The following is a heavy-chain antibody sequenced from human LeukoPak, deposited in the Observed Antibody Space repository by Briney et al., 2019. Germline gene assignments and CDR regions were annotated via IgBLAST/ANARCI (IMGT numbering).Heavy chain of an antibody. D-gene: IGHD3-16*01. J-gene: IGHJ5*02. Sequence: SETLSLTCAVSGDSISSGDYSWSWIRQPSGKGLEWIGYIFHSGSSYYNPSLKSRVTISVDRSKNQFSLRLTSVTAADTAVYYCARELRFVNVPGSWFDPWGQGTLVTVSS. CDR1: GDSISSGDYS. V-gene: IGHV4-30-2*01. CDR3: ARELRFVNVPGSWFDP. CDR2: IFHSGSS.